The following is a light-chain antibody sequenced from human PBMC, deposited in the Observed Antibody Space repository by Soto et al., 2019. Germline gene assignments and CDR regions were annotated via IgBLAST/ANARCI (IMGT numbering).Light chain of an antibody. Sequence: QSALPQPASVSGSPGQSITISCTGTSSEVGGYNYVSWYQQHPGKAPKLMIYEVSNRPSGVSNRFSGSKSGNTASLTISGLQAEDEADYYCSSYTSSSTWVFGGGTKLTVL. CDR2: EVS. CDR1: SSEVGGYNY. V-gene: IGLV2-14*01. J-gene: IGLJ3*02. CDR3: SSYTSSSTWV.